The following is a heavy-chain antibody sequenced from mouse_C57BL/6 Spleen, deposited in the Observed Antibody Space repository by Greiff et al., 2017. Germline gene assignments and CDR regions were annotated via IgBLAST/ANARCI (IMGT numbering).Heavy chain of an antibody. V-gene: IGHV1-50*01. Sequence: QVHVKQPGAELVKPGASVKLSCKASGYTFTSYWMQWVKQRPGQGLEWIGEIDPSDSYTNYNQKFKGKATLTVDTSSSTAYMQLSSLTSEDSAVYYCARRMEGYWGQGTTLTVSS. CDR1: GYTFTSYW. CDR3: ARRMEGY. D-gene: IGHD2-3*01. CDR2: IDPSDSYT. J-gene: IGHJ2*01.